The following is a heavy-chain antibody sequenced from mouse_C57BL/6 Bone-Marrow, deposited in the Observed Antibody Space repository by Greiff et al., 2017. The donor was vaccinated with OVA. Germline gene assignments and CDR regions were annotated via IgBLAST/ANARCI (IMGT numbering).Heavy chain of an antibody. V-gene: IGHV6-3*01. CDR2: IRLKSDNYAT. CDR3: TGGVLRDYYAMDY. Sequence: EVHLVESGGGLVQPGGSMKLSCVASGFTFSNYWMNWVRQSPEKGLEWVAQIRLKSDNYATHYAESVKGRFTISRDDSKSSVYLQMNNLRAEDTGIYYCTGGVLRDYYAMDYWGQGTSVTVSS. D-gene: IGHD1-1*01. J-gene: IGHJ4*01. CDR1: GFTFSNYW.